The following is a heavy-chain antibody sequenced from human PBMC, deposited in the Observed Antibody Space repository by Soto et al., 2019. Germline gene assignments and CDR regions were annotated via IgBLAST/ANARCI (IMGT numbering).Heavy chain of an antibody. Sequence: QVQLQQWGAGLLKPSETLSLTCAVYGGSFSGYYWSWIRQPPGKGLEWSGEINHSGSTNYNPSLKSRVTISVDTSKNQFSLKLSSVTAADTAVYYCARVLSMVRGVSTKDYWGQGTLVTVSS. J-gene: IGHJ4*02. V-gene: IGHV4-34*01. CDR1: GGSFSGYY. CDR3: ARVLSMVRGVSTKDY. D-gene: IGHD3-10*01. CDR2: INHSGST.